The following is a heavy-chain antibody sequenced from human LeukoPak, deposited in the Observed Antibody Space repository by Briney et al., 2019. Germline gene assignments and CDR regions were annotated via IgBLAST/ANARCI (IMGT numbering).Heavy chain of an antibody. V-gene: IGHV4-59*08. J-gene: IGHJ4*02. CDR1: GGSFSGYY. D-gene: IGHD5-12*01. Sequence: PSETLSLTCAVYGGSFSGYYWSWIRQPPGKGLEWIGYIYYSGSTNYNPSLKSRVTMSLDTSKNQVSLRLSSVTAADTAVYYCARHPLATPFDYWGRGTLLTVSS. CDR3: ARHPLATPFDY. CDR2: IYYSGST.